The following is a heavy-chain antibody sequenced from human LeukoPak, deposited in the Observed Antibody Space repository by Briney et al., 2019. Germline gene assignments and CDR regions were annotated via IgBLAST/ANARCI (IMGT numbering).Heavy chain of an antibody. V-gene: IGHV3-23*01. Sequence: GGSLRLSCAASGFTFSDYAMNWVRQAPGKGLEWVSALSGSGSSTYYADSVQGRFTISRNNYENTLYLQMSRLRAEDTAVYYCAKGDMPIVARALDYWGQGTLVTVSS. J-gene: IGHJ4*02. CDR1: GFTFSDYA. CDR2: LSGSGSST. D-gene: IGHD5-12*01. CDR3: AKGDMPIVARALDY.